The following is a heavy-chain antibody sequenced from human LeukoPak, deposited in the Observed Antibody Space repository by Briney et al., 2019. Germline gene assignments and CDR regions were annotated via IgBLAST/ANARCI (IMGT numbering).Heavy chain of an antibody. J-gene: IGHJ4*02. CDR2: ISSSSSYI. CDR1: GFTFSSDS. V-gene: IGHV3-21*01. Sequence: PGGSLRLSCAASGFTFSSDSMDWVRQAAGKGLEWVSSISSSSSYIYYADSVKGRYTISRDNAKNSLYLQMNSLRAEDTAVYYCARDDRWQLVQKLFDYWGQGTLVTVSS. D-gene: IGHD6-13*01. CDR3: ARDDRWQLVQKLFDY.